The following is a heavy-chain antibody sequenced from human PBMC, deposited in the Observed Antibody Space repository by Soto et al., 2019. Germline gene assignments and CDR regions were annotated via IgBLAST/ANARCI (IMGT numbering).Heavy chain of an antibody. CDR3: TTDSYYTGIVVRFDF. CDR1: GSTFTAAF. CDR2: IRSYRDGGTT. J-gene: IGHJ4*01. D-gene: IGHD1-1*01. Sequence: GGSLSLSCPSSGSTFTAAFINWVRPPPEQGLERSGRIRSYRDGGTTEVAACGKGRLAISRDDSGHTVYRQMDSLRTEDTAVYCCTTDSYYTGIVVRFDFWGLGTLVTVSS. V-gene: IGHV3-15*05.